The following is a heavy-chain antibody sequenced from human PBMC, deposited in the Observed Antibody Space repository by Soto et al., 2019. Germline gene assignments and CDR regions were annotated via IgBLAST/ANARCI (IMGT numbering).Heavy chain of an antibody. CDR3: AKIDSGYDHNWFDP. CDR1: GFTFGSYA. CDR2: ISGSGGST. V-gene: IGHV3-23*01. D-gene: IGHD5-12*01. Sequence: GGSLRLSCAASGFTFGSYAMSWVRQAPGKGLEWVSAISGSGGSTYYADSVKGRFTISRDNSKNTLYLQMNSLRAEDTAVYYCAKIDSGYDHNWFDPWGQGTLVTVSS. J-gene: IGHJ5*02.